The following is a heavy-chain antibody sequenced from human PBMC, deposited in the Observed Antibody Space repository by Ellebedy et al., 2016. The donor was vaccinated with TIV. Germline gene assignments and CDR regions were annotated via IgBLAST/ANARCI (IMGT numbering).Heavy chain of an antibody. CDR3: ARVYFISTSCFYYFDY. Sequence: GESLKISCAASGFTERSHYRRWVREEPGKGREWVSSISSSSSYIYYADSVKGRFTISRDNAKNSLYLQMNSLRAEDTAVYYCARVYFISTSCFYYFDYWGQGTLVTVSS. V-gene: IGHV3-21*01. J-gene: IGHJ4*02. CDR2: ISSSSSYI. CDR1: GFTERSHY. D-gene: IGHD2-2*01.